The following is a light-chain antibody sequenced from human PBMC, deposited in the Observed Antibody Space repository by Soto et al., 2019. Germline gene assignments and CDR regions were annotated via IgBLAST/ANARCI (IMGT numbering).Light chain of an antibody. CDR3: QQYYSTPLT. CDR2: WAS. V-gene: IGKV4-1*01. CDR1: KSVLYSSNNKNY. J-gene: IGKJ4*01. Sequence: DMVIAQKTGRVAGWVGERATINCKSSKSVLYSSNNKNYLAWYQQKPGQPPELLIYWASTRESGVPDRFSGSGSGTDFTLTISSLQAEDVAVYYCQQYYSTPLTFGGGTKVDIK.